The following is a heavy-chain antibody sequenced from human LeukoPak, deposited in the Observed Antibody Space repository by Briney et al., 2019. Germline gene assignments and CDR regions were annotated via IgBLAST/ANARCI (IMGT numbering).Heavy chain of an antibody. CDR3: AKDGHGTSPGYGLNY. V-gene: IGHV3-43*01. CDR1: GFTFDDYI. Sequence: GGSLRLSCAASGFTFDDYIMHWVRHSPGEGLEWVALVSWDGRSPQYSDSVKGRFTISRDNRKNSLYLQMDSLTIEDSALYYCAKDGHGTSPGYGLNYWGQGTLVTVSS. CDR2: VSWDGRSP. D-gene: IGHD3-10*01. J-gene: IGHJ4*02.